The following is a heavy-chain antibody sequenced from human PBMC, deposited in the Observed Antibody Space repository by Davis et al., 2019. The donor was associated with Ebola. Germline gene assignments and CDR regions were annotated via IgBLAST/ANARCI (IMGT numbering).Heavy chain of an antibody. CDR3: ARDGGGRELVLLNWFDP. Sequence: AASVKVSCKASGYTFTSYGISWVRQAPGQGLEWMGWISAYNGNTNYAQKLQGRVTMTTDTSTSTAYMELSSLRSEDTAVYYCARDGGGRELVLLNWFDPWGQGTLVTVSS. J-gene: IGHJ5*02. CDR1: GYTFTSYG. V-gene: IGHV1-18*01. CDR2: ISAYNGNT. D-gene: IGHD6-6*01.